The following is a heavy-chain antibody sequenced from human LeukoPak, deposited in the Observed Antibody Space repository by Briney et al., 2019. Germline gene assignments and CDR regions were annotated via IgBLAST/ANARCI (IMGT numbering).Heavy chain of an antibody. CDR3: ARGGGPRYYYGMDV. D-gene: IGHD3-16*01. CDR1: GFTFSSYG. CDR2: ISYDGSNK. Sequence: GRSLRLSCAASGFTFSSYGMHWVRQAPGKGLEWVAVISYDGSNKYYADSVKGRFTISRDNSKNTLYLQMNSLRAEDTAVYYCARGGGPRYYYGMDVWGQGTTVTVSS. V-gene: IGHV3-30*03. J-gene: IGHJ6*02.